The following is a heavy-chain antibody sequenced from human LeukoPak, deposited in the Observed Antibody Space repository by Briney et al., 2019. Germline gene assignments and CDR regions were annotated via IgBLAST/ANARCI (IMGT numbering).Heavy chain of an antibody. CDR1: GFTFSSDA. D-gene: IGHD3-16*01. V-gene: IGHV3-23*01. CDR3: AKGYYDYVWGSYYFDY. Sequence: AGGSLRLSCAASGFTFSSDAMSWVRQAPGEGLEWVSAMSGRGGSTYYADSVKGRFTISRDNSRDTLYLQMNSLRAEDTAVYYCAKGYYDYVWGSYYFDYWGQGTLVTVSS. CDR2: MSGRGGST. J-gene: IGHJ4*02.